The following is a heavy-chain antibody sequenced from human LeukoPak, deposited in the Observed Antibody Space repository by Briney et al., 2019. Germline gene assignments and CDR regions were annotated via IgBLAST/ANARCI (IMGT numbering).Heavy chain of an antibody. CDR1: GFTFSNYG. CDR2: IRYDGSNK. V-gene: IGHV3-30*02. D-gene: IGHD2-2*01. J-gene: IGHJ3*02. Sequence: PGGSLRLSCTASGFTFSNYGMQWVRQAPGKGLEWVALIRYDGSNKYYADSVKGRFTISRDNSKNTLYLQMNSLRAEDTALYYCAKDWDYYCSSTSCYAFDIWGQGTMVTVSS. CDR3: AKDWDYYCSSTSCYAFDI.